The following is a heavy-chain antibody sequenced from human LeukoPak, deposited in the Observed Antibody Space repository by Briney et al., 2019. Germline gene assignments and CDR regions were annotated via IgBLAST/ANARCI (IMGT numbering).Heavy chain of an antibody. V-gene: IGHV3-11*01. D-gene: IGHD3-22*01. J-gene: IGHJ4*02. CDR2: ITSTGATR. Sequence: GGSLRLSCAASGFTFSDYYMSWIRQAPGKGLEWVSYITSTGATRYYTDSVKGRFIISRDNAKNLLYLQMNSLRAEDTAVYYCARVLSSGYSPFDYWGQGILVTVSS. CDR3: ARVLSSGYSPFDY. CDR1: GFTFSDYY.